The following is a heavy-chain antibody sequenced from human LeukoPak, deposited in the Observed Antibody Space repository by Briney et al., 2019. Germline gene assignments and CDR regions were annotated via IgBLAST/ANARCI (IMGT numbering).Heavy chain of an antibody. V-gene: IGHV3-30*18. D-gene: IGHD1-26*01. J-gene: IGHJ4*02. Sequence: PGGSLRLSCAVSGFTFSRFGMHWARQAPGKGLEWLAVIPHDGGSEYYADSVKGRFTISRDNSKNTLFLQMNSLTVDDTAVYYCAKWEITLTLWGQGTLVTVSP. CDR2: IPHDGGSE. CDR1: GFTFSRFG. CDR3: AKWEITLTL.